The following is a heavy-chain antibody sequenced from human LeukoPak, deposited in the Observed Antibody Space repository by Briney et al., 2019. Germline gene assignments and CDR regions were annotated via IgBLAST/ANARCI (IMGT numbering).Heavy chain of an antibody. D-gene: IGHD3-22*01. CDR1: GFTLTSPA. Sequence: ASVKVSCKASGFTLTSPAVQWVRQARGQRLEWIGWIVVGSGNTNYAQKFQERVTITRDTSASTAYMELSSLRSEDTAVYYCARGSPYYYDSSGYYPYWGQGTLVTVSS. CDR3: ARGSPYYYDSSGYYPY. CDR2: IVVGSGNT. J-gene: IGHJ4*02. V-gene: IGHV1-58*01.